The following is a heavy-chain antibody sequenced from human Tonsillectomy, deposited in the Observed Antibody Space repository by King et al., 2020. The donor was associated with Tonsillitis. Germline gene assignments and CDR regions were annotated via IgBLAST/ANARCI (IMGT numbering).Heavy chain of an antibody. CDR1: GFTFDDYA. CDR3: VKTTGGVAAGLDY. D-gene: IGHD6-19*01. Sequence: QLVQSGGGLVQPGRSLRLSCAASGFTFDDYAMHWVRQAPGKGLEWVSGISWNSGSIGYADSVKGRFTISRDNAKNSLYLQMNSLRAEDTALYYCVKTTGGVAAGLDYGGQGTLVTVSS. J-gene: IGHJ4*02. CDR2: ISWNSGSI. V-gene: IGHV3-9*01.